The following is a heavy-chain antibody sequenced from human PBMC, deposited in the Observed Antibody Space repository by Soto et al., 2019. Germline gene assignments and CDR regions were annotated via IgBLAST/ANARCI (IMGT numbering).Heavy chain of an antibody. CDR1: GYTFTNFG. CDR3: ARDPTTHWSGYSEPNWFDP. CDR2: IAANNGNT. D-gene: IGHD3-3*01. V-gene: IGHV1-18*01. Sequence: GASVKVSCKASGYTFTNFGISWVRQAPGQGLEWMGWIAANNGNTNYAQKFQGRVTMATDTSTSTAYMELNSLRAEDTAVYYCARDPTTHWSGYSEPNWFDPWGQGTLVTVSS. J-gene: IGHJ5*02.